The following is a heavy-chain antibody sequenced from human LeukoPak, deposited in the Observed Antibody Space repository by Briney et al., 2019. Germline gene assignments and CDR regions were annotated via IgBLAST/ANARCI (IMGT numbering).Heavy chain of an antibody. CDR1: GFTFSSYW. Sequence: PGGSLRLSCAASGFTFSSYWMTWVRQPPGKGLEWVANIKQDGSEKYYVDSVKGRFTISRDNAKNSLYLQMNSLRAEDTALYYCARDLSTRLILEWYDAFDIWGQGTMVTVSS. J-gene: IGHJ3*02. D-gene: IGHD3-3*01. CDR2: IKQDGSEK. CDR3: ARDLSTRLILEWYDAFDI. V-gene: IGHV3-7*01.